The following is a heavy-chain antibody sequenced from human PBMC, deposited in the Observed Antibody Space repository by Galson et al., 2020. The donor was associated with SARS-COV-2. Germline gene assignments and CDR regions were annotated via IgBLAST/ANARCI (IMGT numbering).Heavy chain of an antibody. CDR3: TRHAVVPGIHFGI. J-gene: IGHJ4*02. CDR1: AYSLSKFW. V-gene: IGHV5-51*01. CDR2: IYPDDSDT. D-gene: IGHD2-21*02. Sequence: GESLKISCNGSAYSLSKFWIGWVRQMPGNGLEYMGVIYPDDSDTIYSPSFQGQVTISADKSISTAYLQWSSLKASDTAMYYCTRHAVVPGIHFGIWGRGTLVTVSS.